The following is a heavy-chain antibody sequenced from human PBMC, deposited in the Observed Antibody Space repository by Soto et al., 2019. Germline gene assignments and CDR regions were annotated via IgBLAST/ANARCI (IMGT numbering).Heavy chain of an antibody. J-gene: IGHJ5*02. CDR3: ASGGNWSDP. Sequence: SETLSLTCNVSGGSISNYYWTWVRQSPEKGLEWIGYMYYNGNINYNPSLKSRVTISIDTSKNPFSLTLKSVTAADTAVYYCASGGNWSDPWGQGVLVTVSS. V-gene: IGHV4-59*01. CDR2: MYYNGNI. D-gene: IGHD3-16*01. CDR1: GGSISNYY.